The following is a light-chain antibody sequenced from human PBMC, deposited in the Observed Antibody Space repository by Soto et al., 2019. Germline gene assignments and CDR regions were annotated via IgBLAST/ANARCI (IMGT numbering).Light chain of an antibody. V-gene: IGKV1-39*01. Sequence: DIQITYSASTLSGSVGYRVTITCQASQSISSYLNWYQQKPGKAPNLLIYAASSLQSGVPSRFSGSGSGTDFTLTISSLQPEDFATYYCQQSYSTPRTFGQGTKVDI. CDR2: AAS. CDR1: QSISSY. CDR3: QQSYSTPRT. J-gene: IGKJ1*01.